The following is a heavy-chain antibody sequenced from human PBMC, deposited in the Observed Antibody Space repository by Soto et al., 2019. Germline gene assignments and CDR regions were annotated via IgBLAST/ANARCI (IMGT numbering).Heavy chain of an antibody. CDR3: AREVRGGFTGIFDQ. Sequence: SETLSLTXTVSGDSISDYFYWSWIRQPAGKGLEWIGRIYTDGTTKYNPSLKSRVTLSLDKSKNQVSLRLSSVTAADTAVYYFAREVRGGFTGIFDQWGRGSRVTVSS. D-gene: IGHD2-15*01. V-gene: IGHV4-4*07. CDR1: GDSISDYFY. CDR2: IYTDGTT. J-gene: IGHJ4*02.